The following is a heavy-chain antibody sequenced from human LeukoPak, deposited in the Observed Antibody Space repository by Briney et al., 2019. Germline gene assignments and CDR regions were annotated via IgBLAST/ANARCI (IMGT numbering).Heavy chain of an antibody. Sequence: GGSLRLSCAASGFTFSSCAMTWVRQAPGKGLEWVSTISGSGDSTYYADSVKGRFTISRDNSKNTLYLQMNSLRAEDTAVYYCATVVAVAVDYWGQGTLVTVSS. D-gene: IGHD2-15*01. CDR3: ATVVAVAVDY. J-gene: IGHJ4*02. CDR2: ISGSGDST. V-gene: IGHV3-23*01. CDR1: GFTFSSCA.